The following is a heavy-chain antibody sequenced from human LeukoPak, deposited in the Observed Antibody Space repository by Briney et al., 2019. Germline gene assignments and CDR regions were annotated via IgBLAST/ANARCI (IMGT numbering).Heavy chain of an antibody. CDR3: ATAVPGEMATIGIFDY. CDR2: FDLEDGET. Sequence: GASVKVSCKVSGYTLTELSMHWVRQAPGKGLEWMGGFDLEDGETIYAQKFQGRVTMTEDTSTDTAYMELSSLRSEDTAVYYCATAVPGEMATIGIFDYWGQGTLVTVSS. J-gene: IGHJ4*02. CDR1: GYTLTELS. D-gene: IGHD5-24*01. V-gene: IGHV1-24*01.